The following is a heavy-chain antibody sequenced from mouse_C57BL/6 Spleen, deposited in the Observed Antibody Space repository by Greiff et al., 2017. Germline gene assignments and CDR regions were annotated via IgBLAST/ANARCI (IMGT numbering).Heavy chain of an antibody. CDR3: AREGAYYLDD. V-gene: IGHV1-55*01. CDR1: GYTFNSYW. CDR2: IYPGSGST. J-gene: IGHJ2*01. Sequence: VQLQQPGAELVKPGASVQMSCKASGYTFNSYWITWVKQRPGQGLEWIGDIYPGSGSTNYTEKFKRKATLTGDTSSSTAYMQLSSLTSEDTAVYYCAREGAYYLDDRGQRTTLTFSS.